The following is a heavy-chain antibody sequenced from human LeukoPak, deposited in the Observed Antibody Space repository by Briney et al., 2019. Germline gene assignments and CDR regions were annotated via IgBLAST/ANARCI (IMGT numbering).Heavy chain of an antibody. J-gene: IGHJ4*02. Sequence: GGSLRLSCAASGFTFSSYGMHWVRQAPGKGLEWVAVISYDGSNKYYADSVKGRFTISRDNSKNTLYLQMNSLRAADTAVYYCAREWSYCTNGVCYKSGRGVTWGQGTLVTVSS. CDR1: GFTFSSYG. V-gene: IGHV3-30*03. CDR3: AREWSYCTNGVCYKSGRGVT. D-gene: IGHD2-8*01. CDR2: ISYDGSNK.